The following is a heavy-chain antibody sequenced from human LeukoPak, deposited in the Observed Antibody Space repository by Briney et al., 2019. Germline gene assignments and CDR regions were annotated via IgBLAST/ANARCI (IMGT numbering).Heavy chain of an antibody. J-gene: IGHJ6*01. Sequence: PGGSLRLSCAASGFTFSSYGMHWVRQALGKGLEWVAVISYDGSNKYYADSVKGRFTISRDNSKNTLYLQMNSLRAEDTAVYCCAKGEDTARWYNYYYYGMDVWGQGTTVTVSS. V-gene: IGHV3-30*18. CDR2: ISYDGSNK. CDR1: GFTFSSYG. D-gene: IGHD4-23*01. CDR3: AKGEDTARWYNYYYYGMDV.